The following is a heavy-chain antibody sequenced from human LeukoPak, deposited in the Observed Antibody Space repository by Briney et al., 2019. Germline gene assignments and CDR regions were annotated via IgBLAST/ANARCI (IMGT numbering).Heavy chain of an antibody. CDR1: GFTFSSYG. V-gene: IGHV3-30*02. CDR3: ARGFGRGYAAYYNMDV. CDR2: IRYDGSNK. Sequence: GGSLRLPCAASGFTFSSYGMHWVRQAPGKGLEWVAFIRYDGSNKYYADSVKGRFTISRDNSKNTLYLQMNSLRAEDTAVYYCARGFGRGYAAYYNMDVWGEGTTVTVSS. D-gene: IGHD2-15*01. J-gene: IGHJ6*03.